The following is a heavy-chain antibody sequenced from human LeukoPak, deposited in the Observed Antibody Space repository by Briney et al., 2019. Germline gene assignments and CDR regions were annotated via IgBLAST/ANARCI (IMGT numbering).Heavy chain of an antibody. CDR2: INPNTGGT. V-gene: IGHV1-2*02. D-gene: IGHD2-15*01. J-gene: IGHJ4*02. CDR1: VYTFTTYS. CDR3: ARGGGSSHFDS. Sequence: ASVKVSCKASVYTFTTYSFHWVRQAPGQGLEWMGWINPNTGGTNYAQKFQGRVTMTSDTSVSTAYVDLNRLGSDDTAVYYCARGGGSSHFDSWGQGSLVIVSS.